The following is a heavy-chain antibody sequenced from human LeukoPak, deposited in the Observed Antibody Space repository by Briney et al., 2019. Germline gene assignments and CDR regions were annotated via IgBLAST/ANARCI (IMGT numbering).Heavy chain of an antibody. V-gene: IGHV3-48*03. Sequence: GGSLRLSCAASGFTFSSCEMNWVRQAPGKGLEWVSYISSSGSTIYYADSVKGRFTISRDNAKNSLYLQMNSLRAEDTAVYYCARSYYYDSSGYDEFDYWGQGTLVTVSS. CDR3: ARSYYYDSSGYDEFDY. CDR1: GFTFSSCE. J-gene: IGHJ4*02. CDR2: ISSSGSTI. D-gene: IGHD3-22*01.